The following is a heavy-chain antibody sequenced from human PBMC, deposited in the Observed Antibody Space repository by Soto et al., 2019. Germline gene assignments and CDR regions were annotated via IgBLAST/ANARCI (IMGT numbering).Heavy chain of an antibody. CDR2: IIPIFGTA. CDR1: GGTFSSYA. Sequence: SVKVSCKASGGTFSSYAISWVRQAPGQGLEWMGGIIPIFGTANYAQKFQGRVTITADESTSTAYMELSSLRSEDTAVYYCASSPYSSSPRGMDVWGQGTTVTVSS. V-gene: IGHV1-69*13. CDR3: ASSPYSSSPRGMDV. D-gene: IGHD6-6*01. J-gene: IGHJ6*02.